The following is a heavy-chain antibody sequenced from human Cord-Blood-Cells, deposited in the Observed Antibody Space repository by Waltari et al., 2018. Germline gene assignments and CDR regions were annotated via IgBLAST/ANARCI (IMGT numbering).Heavy chain of an antibody. J-gene: IGHJ3*02. Sequence: EVQLVESGGGLVQPGGSLRRSWAASGFTFRSHWISWVGQAPGKGLEWVANIKQDGSEKYYVDSVKGRFTISRDNAKNSLYLQMNSLRAEDTAVYYCARDYSQLGDAFDIWGQGTMVTVSS. V-gene: IGHV3-7*01. CDR3: ARDYSQLGDAFDI. CDR2: IKQDGSEK. D-gene: IGHD6-13*01. CDR1: GFTFRSHW.